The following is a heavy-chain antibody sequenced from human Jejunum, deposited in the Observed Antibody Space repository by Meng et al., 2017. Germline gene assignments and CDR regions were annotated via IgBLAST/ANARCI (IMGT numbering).Heavy chain of an antibody. V-gene: IGHV3-21*01. Sequence: GESLKISCAASGFTFSRYWMIWVRQAPGKGLEWVSSISPSSSSIYYADSVKGRFTISRDNAKNSLYLQMNSLRAEDTAVYYCARGHCTSTSCYYDAFDIWGQGTRVTVSS. CDR3: ARGHCTSTSCYYDAFDI. D-gene: IGHD2-2*01. J-gene: IGHJ3*02. CDR2: ISPSSSSI. CDR1: GFTFSRYW.